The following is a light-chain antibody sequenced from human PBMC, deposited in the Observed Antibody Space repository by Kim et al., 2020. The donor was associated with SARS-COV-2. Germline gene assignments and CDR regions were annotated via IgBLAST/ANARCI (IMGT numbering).Light chain of an antibody. CDR3: QQYETYSRT. J-gene: IGKJ1*01. V-gene: IGKV1-5*03. CDR2: KAS. Sequence: AAVGDRITITCRASHSVSSWLAWYQQKPGKAPKVLIYKASSLESGVPSRFSGSGSGTEFTLTISSLQPDDFATYYCQQYETYSRTFGQGTKVDIK. CDR1: HSVSSW.